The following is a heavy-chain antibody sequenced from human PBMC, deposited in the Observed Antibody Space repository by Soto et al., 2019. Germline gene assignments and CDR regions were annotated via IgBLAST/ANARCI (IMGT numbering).Heavy chain of an antibody. CDR1: GGSISSSDFY. Sequence: QLQLQESGPGLVKPSETLSLTCTVSGGSISSSDFYWGWLRQTPGKGLEFIGSMYYSGSTYYNPSLKSRLTISVHTSKNQFTLKLISVTAADTAVYYCAVVDSTGNWFDPWGEGALVTVSS. J-gene: IGHJ5*02. CDR2: MYYSGST. V-gene: IGHV4-39*01. CDR3: AVVDSTGNWFDP. D-gene: IGHD6-25*01.